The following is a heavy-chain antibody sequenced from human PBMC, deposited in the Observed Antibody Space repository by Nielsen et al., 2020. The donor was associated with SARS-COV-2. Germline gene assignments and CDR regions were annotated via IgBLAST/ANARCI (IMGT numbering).Heavy chain of an antibody. CDR1: GFTFDDYA. CDR2: IIWNSGSI. CDR3: ARGGSGAWYNRFDH. D-gene: IGHD6-19*01. Sequence: GGSLRLSCAASGFTFDDYAMHWVRQAPGKGLEWVSGIIWNSGSIGYADSVKGRFTISRDNAKNSLYLQMNDLRAEDSAVYYCARGGSGAWYNRFDHWGQGTQVTVSS. J-gene: IGHJ4*02. V-gene: IGHV3-9*01.